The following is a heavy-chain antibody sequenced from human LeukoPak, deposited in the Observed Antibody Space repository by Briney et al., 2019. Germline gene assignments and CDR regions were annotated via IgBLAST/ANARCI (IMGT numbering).Heavy chain of an antibody. CDR1: GFTFSSSS. V-gene: IGHV3-21*01. D-gene: IGHD6-19*01. J-gene: IGHJ4*02. CDR3: AKDPYSSGWFFDY. Sequence: GGSLRLSCAASGFTFSSSSMNWVRQAPGKGLEWVSSITSSSSYIYYADSMKGRFTISRDNAKNSLYLQMNSLRAEDTAVYYCAKDPYSSGWFFDYWGQGTLVTVSS. CDR2: ITSSSSYI.